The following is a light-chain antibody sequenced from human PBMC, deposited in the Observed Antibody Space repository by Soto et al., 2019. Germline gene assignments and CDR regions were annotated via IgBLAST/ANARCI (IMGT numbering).Light chain of an antibody. Sequence: EIVLTQSPATLSLSPGERATLSCRASQSVSSYLAWYQQKPGQAPRLLIYDASNRATGIPARFSGSGSGTDFTLTISSLEPEDFAVYYCLQRSNWPLTFGGGTQVEIK. V-gene: IGKV3-11*01. CDR3: LQRSNWPLT. J-gene: IGKJ4*01. CDR1: QSVSSY. CDR2: DAS.